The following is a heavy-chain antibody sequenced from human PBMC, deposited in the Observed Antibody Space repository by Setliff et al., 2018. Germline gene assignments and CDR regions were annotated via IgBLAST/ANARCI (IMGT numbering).Heavy chain of an antibody. V-gene: IGHV3-48*03. Sequence: GGSLRLSCAASGFTFSNYDTNWVRQAPGKGLEWVSYIKSSGSSIYYADSVEGRFTISRDNAKNSLYLQMDSLRAEDTAVYYCVRTLFLQYYGGRSGGYFDYWGQGSLVTVSS. CDR1: GFTFSNYD. J-gene: IGHJ4*02. D-gene: IGHD4-17*01. CDR3: VRTLFLQYYGGRSGGYFDY. CDR2: IKSSGSSI.